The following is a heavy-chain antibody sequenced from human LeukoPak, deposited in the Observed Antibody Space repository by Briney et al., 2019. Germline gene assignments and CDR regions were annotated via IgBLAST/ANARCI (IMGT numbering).Heavy chain of an antibody. CDR1: GFTFSSYW. D-gene: IGHD2-2*01. CDR3: ASSTLLGVVPAAKGNAFDI. CDR2: IKQDGSEK. J-gene: IGHJ3*02. V-gene: IGHV3-7*01. Sequence: PGGSLRLSCAASGFTFSSYWMSWVRQAPGKGLEWVANIKQDGSEKYYVDSVKGRFTISRDNAKNPLYLQMNSLRAEDTAVYYCASSTLLGVVPAAKGNAFDIWGQGTMVTVSS.